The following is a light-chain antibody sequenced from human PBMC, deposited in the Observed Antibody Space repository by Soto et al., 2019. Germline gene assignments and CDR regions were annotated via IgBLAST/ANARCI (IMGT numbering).Light chain of an antibody. CDR2: EVS. CDR3: SSYTSSSTLV. Sequence: QSALTQPASVSGSPVQSITISCTGTSSDVGGYNYVSWYQQHPGKAPKLMIYEVSNRPSGVSNRFSGSKSGNTASLTISGLQAEDEADYYCSSYTSSSTLVFGGGTKLTGL. V-gene: IGLV2-14*01. J-gene: IGLJ3*02. CDR1: SSDVGGYNY.